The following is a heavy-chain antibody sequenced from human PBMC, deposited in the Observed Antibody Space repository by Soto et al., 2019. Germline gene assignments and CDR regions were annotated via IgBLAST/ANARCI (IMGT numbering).Heavy chain of an antibody. V-gene: IGHV1-69*06. CDR2: LIPIYDEP. Sequence: QVQLVQSGAEVKKPGSSVKVSCKTSGFRFDVYGIHWVRQAPGQGLEWMGGLIPIYDEPYYAQKFQGRVTITADKSTTTVHLERGSLRSDDTAVYYCARVRDPHLDHYGLDVWGLGTTVTVS. J-gene: IGHJ6*02. CDR3: ARVRDPHLDHYGLDV. CDR1: GFRFDVYG.